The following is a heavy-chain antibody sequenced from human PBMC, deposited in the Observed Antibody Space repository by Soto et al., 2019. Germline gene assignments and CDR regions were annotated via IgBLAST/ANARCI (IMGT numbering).Heavy chain of an antibody. D-gene: IGHD7-27*01. J-gene: IGHJ4*02. CDR1: GYTFTRYD. CDR3: VRGPRNWGFDY. V-gene: IGHV1-8*01. Sequence: GASVKVSCKASGYTFTRYDINWVRQAIGQGREWMGWMNPNSGTTGYAQKFQGRVTLTRDTSISTAYMELSGLRSEDTAVYYCVRGPRNWGFDYWGQGTPVTVSS. CDR2: MNPNSGTT.